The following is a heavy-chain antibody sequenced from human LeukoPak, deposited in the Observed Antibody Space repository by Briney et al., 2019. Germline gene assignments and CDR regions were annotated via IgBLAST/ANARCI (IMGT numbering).Heavy chain of an antibody. Sequence: PGGSRRLSCAASGFTFSSYSRNWVRQAPGKGLERVSSISSSSSYINYADSVRGRFTISRDNAKNSLYLEMNSLRAEDTAVYYCARGSHWNPGIAAAGNFDYWGQGTLVTVSS. CDR3: ARGSHWNPGIAAAGNFDY. CDR1: GFTFSSYS. J-gene: IGHJ4*02. V-gene: IGHV3-21*01. CDR2: ISSSSSYI. D-gene: IGHD6-13*01.